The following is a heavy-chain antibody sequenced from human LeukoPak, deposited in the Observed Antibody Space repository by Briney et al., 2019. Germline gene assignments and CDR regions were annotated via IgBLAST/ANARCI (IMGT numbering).Heavy chain of an antibody. Sequence: SETLSLTCAVYGGSFSGYHWSWIRQPPGKGLEWIGEINHRGSTNYNPSLKSRVTMSVDTSKNQSSLKLSSVTAADTAVYYCARGRGAARFVTIEFDYWGQGALVTVSS. CDR1: GGSFSGYH. D-gene: IGHD6-6*01. V-gene: IGHV4-34*01. CDR2: INHRGST. J-gene: IGHJ4*02. CDR3: ARGRGAARFVTIEFDY.